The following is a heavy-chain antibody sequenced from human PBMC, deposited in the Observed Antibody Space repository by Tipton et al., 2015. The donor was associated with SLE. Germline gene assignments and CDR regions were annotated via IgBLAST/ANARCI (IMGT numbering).Heavy chain of an antibody. CDR1: GFSFSLYE. CDR3: AREEPNCGGDCNLE. CDR2: ITGSGSAT. Sequence: SLRLSCAASGFSFSLYEMNWVRQVPGKGLEWVSYITGSGSATHYADSVKGRFTISRDNAKNSLYLQMTSLRAEDTAIYYCAREEPNCGGDCNLEWGQGTLVTVSS. V-gene: IGHV3-48*03. D-gene: IGHD2-21*01. J-gene: IGHJ4*02.